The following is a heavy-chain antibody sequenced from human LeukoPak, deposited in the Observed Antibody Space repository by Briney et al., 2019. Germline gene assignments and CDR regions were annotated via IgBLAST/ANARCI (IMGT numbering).Heavy chain of an antibody. V-gene: IGHV1-2*06. CDR3: ARDLKYYDSSGYYFHWYFDL. CDR2: INPNSGGT. J-gene: IGHJ2*01. Sequence: ASVKVSCKASGYTFTGYYMHWVRQAPGQGLEWMGRINPNSGGTNYAQKFQGRVTMTTDTSTSTAYMELRSLRSDDTAVYYCARDLKYYDSSGYYFHWYFDLWGRGTLVTVSS. D-gene: IGHD3-22*01. CDR1: GYTFTGYY.